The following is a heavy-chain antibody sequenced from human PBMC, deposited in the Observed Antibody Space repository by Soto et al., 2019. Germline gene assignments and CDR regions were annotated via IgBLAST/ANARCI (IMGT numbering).Heavy chain of an antibody. CDR1: GDSISRNGYF. J-gene: IGHJ6*02. V-gene: IGHV4-31*03. CDR2: IYNSGSS. Sequence: SETLSLTCTVSGDSISRNGYFWTWIRQHPGKGLEWIGYIYNSGSSYYNPSLKSRVIISVDTSKNHFSLNLTAVTAADTAVYYCARGTMLRGPGYYYAMDVWGQGTTVTVSS. CDR3: ARGTMLRGPGYYYAMDV. D-gene: IGHD3-10*01.